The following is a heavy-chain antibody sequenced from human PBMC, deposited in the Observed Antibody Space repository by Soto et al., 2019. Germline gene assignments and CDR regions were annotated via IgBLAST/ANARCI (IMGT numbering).Heavy chain of an antibody. CDR2: ISGSGGST. J-gene: IGHJ3*02. D-gene: IGHD4-17*01. CDR1: GFTFSSYD. V-gene: IGHV3-23*01. Sequence: PGGSLRLSCAASGFTFSSYDMSWVRQAPGKGLECVSGISGSGGSTYYADSVKGRFTISRDNSKNTLYLQMNSLRAGDTAVYYCAKTTTLDRAFDIWGQGTMVTVSS. CDR3: AKTTTLDRAFDI.